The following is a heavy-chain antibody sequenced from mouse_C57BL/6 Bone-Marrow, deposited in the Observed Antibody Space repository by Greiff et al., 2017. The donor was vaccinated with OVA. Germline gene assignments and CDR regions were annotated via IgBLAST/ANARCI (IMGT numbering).Heavy chain of an antibody. V-gene: IGHV1-19*01. J-gene: IGHJ2*01. CDR2: INPYNGGT. CDR3: ARGRLRRGDPYYFDY. CDR1: GYTFTDYY. Sequence: EVQLQQSGPVLVKPGASVKMSCKASGYTFTDYYMNWVKQSHGKSLEWIGVINPYNGGTSYNQKFKGKATLTVDKSSSTAYMELNSLTSEDSAVYYCARGRLRRGDPYYFDYWGQGTTLTVSS. D-gene: IGHD2-4*01.